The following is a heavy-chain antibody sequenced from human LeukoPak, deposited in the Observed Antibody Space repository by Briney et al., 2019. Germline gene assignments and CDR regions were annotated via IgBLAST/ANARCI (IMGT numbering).Heavy chain of an antibody. D-gene: IGHD5-18*01. V-gene: IGHV3-30*18. J-gene: IGHJ4*02. Sequence: GSLRLXXAASGFXFSSYGMHWVRQAPGKGLEWVAVISYDGSNKYYADSVKGRFTISRDNSKNTLYLQMNSLRAEDTAVYYCAKSGYSYGLPDYWGQGTLVTVSS. CDR1: GFXFSSYG. CDR2: ISYDGSNK. CDR3: AKSGYSYGLPDY.